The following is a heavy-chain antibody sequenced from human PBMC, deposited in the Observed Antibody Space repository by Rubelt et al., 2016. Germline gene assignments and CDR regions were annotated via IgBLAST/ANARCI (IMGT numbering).Heavy chain of an antibody. CDR2: INAGNGNT. V-gene: IGHV1-3*01. CDR1: GYTFTSYA. CDR3: ARAQRVRLLMVYAPTFDY. D-gene: IGHD2-8*01. Sequence: QVQLVQSGAEVKKPGASVKVSCKASGYTFTSYAMHWVRQAPGQRLEWMGWINAGNGNTKYSQKFQGRVTITRDTPASTAYMWLSSLRSEDTAVYYCARAQRVRLLMVYAPTFDYWGQGTLVTVSS. J-gene: IGHJ4*02.